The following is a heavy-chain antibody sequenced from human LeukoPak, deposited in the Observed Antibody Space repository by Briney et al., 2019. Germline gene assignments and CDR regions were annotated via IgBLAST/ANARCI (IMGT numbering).Heavy chain of an antibody. Sequence: LTGGSLRLSCAASGFTFDDYGMSWVRQAPGKGLEWVSGINWNGGSTGYADSVKGRFTISRDNAKNSLYLQMYSLRAEDTALYHCARIMGGGYPNYGMDVWGQGTTVTVSS. CDR2: INWNGGST. CDR3: ARIMGGGYPNYGMDV. V-gene: IGHV3-20*01. CDR1: GFTFDDYG. D-gene: IGHD3-22*01. J-gene: IGHJ6*02.